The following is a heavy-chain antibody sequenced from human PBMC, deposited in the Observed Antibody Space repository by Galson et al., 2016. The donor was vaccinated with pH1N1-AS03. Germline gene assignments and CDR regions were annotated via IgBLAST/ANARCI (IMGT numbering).Heavy chain of an antibody. CDR2: INPDASST. CDR3: VRDRELVR. V-gene: IGHV3-74*01. Sequence: SLRLSCAASGFPFSTYWMHWVRQAPGKGLEWVSRINPDASSTNYAESGKGRFTISRDNAKNTVYLQINSLRAEDTAVYYCVRDRELVRWGQGTLVTVSS. D-gene: IGHD1-26*01. CDR1: GFPFSTYW. J-gene: IGHJ5*02.